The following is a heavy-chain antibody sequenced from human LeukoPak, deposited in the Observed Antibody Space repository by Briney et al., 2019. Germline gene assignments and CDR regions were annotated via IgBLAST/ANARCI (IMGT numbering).Heavy chain of an antibody. CDR3: ARAAVPYYYDSSGYNWFDP. CDR1: GYTFTDYG. Sequence: ASVKVSCKASGYTFTDYGISWVRQAPGQGLEWMGGIIPIFGTANYAQKFQGRVTITADESTSTAYMELSSLRSEDTAVYYCARAAVPYYYDSSGYNWFDPWGQGTLVTVSS. J-gene: IGHJ5*02. CDR2: IIPIFGTA. D-gene: IGHD3-22*01. V-gene: IGHV1-69*13.